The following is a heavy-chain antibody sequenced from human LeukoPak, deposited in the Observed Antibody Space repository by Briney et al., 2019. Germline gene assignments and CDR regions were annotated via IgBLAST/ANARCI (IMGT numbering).Heavy chain of an antibody. J-gene: IGHJ6*03. D-gene: IGHD1-26*01. V-gene: IGHV1-2*02. CDR3: ASVSREGYYYYYYMDV. CDR2: INPNSGGT. CDR1: GYTFTVYY. Sequence: GASVKVSCKASGYTFTVYYMHLVRQAPGQGLEWMGWINPNSGGTNYAQKFQGRVTMTRDTSISTAYMELSRLRSDDTAVYYCASVSREGYYYYYYMDVWGKGTTVTVSS.